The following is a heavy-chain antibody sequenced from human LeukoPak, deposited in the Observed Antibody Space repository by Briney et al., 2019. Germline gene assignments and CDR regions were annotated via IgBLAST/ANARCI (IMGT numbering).Heavy chain of an antibody. CDR3: ARVGYYDSSGYYGLSFDY. V-gene: IGHV4-31*03. J-gene: IGHJ4*02. CDR2: IYYSGST. D-gene: IGHD3-22*01. CDR1: GGSISSGGYY. Sequence: SETLSLTCTVSGGSISSGGYYWSWIRQHPGKGLEWIGYIYYSGSTYYNPSLKSRVTISVDTSKNQFSLKLSSVTAADMAVYYCARVGYYDSSGYYGLSFDYWGQGTLVTVSS.